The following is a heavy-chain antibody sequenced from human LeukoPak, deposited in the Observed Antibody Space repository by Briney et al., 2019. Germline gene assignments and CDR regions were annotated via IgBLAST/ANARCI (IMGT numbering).Heavy chain of an antibody. Sequence: SETLSLTCTVSGVSVSSGSYYWSWIRQPPGKGLEWIGYIYYSGSTNYNPSLKSRVTISVDTSKNQFSLKLSSVTAADTAVYYCARSGNYDFWSGYSHWFDPWGQGTLVTVSS. CDR1: GVSVSSGSYY. CDR2: IYYSGST. CDR3: ARSGNYDFWSGYSHWFDP. J-gene: IGHJ5*02. D-gene: IGHD3-3*01. V-gene: IGHV4-61*01.